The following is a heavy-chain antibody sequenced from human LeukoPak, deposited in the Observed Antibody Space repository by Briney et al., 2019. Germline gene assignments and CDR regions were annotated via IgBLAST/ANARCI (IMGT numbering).Heavy chain of an antibody. V-gene: IGHV3-49*04. Sequence: PGRSLRLSCTGSGFTLCDYAVTWVRQAPGKGLEWLGFIRCKTYGGATEYAASVKGRFTISRDDSRSIAYLQMNSLKTEDTALYFCTRDEVRGCTNGVCYGMAVWGQGTTVTVSS. CDR3: TRDEVRGCTNGVCYGMAV. CDR2: IRCKTYGGAT. D-gene: IGHD2-8*01. J-gene: IGHJ6*02. CDR1: GFTLCDYA.